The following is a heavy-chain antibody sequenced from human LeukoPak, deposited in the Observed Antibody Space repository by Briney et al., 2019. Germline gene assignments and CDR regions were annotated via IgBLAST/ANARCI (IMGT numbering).Heavy chain of an antibody. V-gene: IGHV4-59*01. Sequence: SETLSLTCSVSGGSISSYYWSWIRQPPGKGLEWIGQIHYSGSTSYNPSLKSRVTISVDTSKNQFSLRLTAVTAADTAVYFCARESGLNWSDPWGQGTLVTVSS. D-gene: IGHD3/OR15-3a*01. CDR2: IHYSGST. CDR1: GGSISSYY. J-gene: IGHJ5*02. CDR3: ARESGLNWSDP.